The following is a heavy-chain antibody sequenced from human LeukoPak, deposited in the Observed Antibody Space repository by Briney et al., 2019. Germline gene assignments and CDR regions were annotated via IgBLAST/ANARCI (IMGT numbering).Heavy chain of an antibody. CDR3: ARHFPHYFLDG. J-gene: IGHJ6*03. CDR2: IYPGDSDT. CDR1: GYSFTSYW. V-gene: IGHV5-51*01. Sequence: GGSLRLSCKGSGYSFTSYWIGWVRQMPGKGLEWMGIIYPGDSDTRYSPSFQGQVTISADKSISTAYLQWSSLKASDTAISYCARHFPHYFLDGWGKGTTVTVSS.